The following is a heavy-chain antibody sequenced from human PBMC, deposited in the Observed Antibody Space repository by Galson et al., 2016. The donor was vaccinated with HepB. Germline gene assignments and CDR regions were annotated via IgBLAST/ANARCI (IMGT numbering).Heavy chain of an antibody. CDR2: IRGSGGTT. Sequence: SLRLSCAASGFTFSDYAMTWFRQAPGKGLEWVSAIRGSGGTTYYADSVKGRFTISRDNSKNTLYLQMNSLRVEDTAIYYCAKAEMTTVTRFEHWGQGTLVTVSP. CDR1: GFTFSDYA. CDR3: AKAEMTTVTRFEH. D-gene: IGHD4-17*01. J-gene: IGHJ4*02. V-gene: IGHV3-23*01.